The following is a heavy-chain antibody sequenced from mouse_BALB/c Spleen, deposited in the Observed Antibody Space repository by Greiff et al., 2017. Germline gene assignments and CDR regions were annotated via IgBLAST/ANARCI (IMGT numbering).Heavy chain of an antibody. V-gene: IGHV1-14*01. J-gene: IGHJ2*01. CDR3: AAIHYYGLFDY. CDR1: GYTFTSYV. Sequence: VQLKESGPELVKPGASVKMSCKASGYTFTSYVMHWVKQKPGQGLEWIGYINPYNDGTKYNEKFKGKATLTSDKSSSTAYMELSSLTSEDSAVYYCAAIHYYGLFDYWGQGTTLTVSS. CDR2: INPYNDGT. D-gene: IGHD1-2*01.